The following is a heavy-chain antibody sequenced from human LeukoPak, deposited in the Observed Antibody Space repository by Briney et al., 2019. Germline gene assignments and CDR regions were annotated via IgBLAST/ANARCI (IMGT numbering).Heavy chain of an antibody. CDR3: ARERGGSKLSGLYGRDYYYMDV. D-gene: IGHD3-16*01. J-gene: IGHJ6*03. CDR1: GGSISSYY. V-gene: IGHV4-59*01. Sequence: PSETLSLTCTVSGGSISSYYWSWIRQPPGKGLEWIGYIYYSGSTNYNPSLKSRVTISVATSKNQFSLKLSSVTAADTAVYFCARERGGSKLSGLYGRDYYYMDVWDKGTTVTVSS. CDR2: IYYSGST.